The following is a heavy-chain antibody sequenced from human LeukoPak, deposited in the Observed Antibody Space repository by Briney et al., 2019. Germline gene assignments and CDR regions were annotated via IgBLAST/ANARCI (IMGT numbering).Heavy chain of an antibody. J-gene: IGHJ4*02. CDR3: AVPHRYCSSTYCYLAY. CDR2: FVPEHGET. V-gene: IGHV1-24*01. CDR1: GYSLTVLS. Sequence: GASVKVSCTVSGYSLTVLSIHWLRQAPGKGPEWMGGFVPEHGETIYAQKFQGRVTMTEDTSAETAYLELRSLRSEDTAVYYCAVPHRYCSSTYCYLAYWGLGTLVTVSS. D-gene: IGHD2-2*01.